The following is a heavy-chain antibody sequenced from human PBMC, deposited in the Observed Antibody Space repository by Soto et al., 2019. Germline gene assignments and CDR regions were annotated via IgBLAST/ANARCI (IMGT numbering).Heavy chain of an antibody. CDR1: GFSISSHD. V-gene: IGHV3-13*01. Sequence: GGSLRLSCAASGFSISSHDMHWVRQVIGKGLEWVSAIGTAGDTYYPDSVKGRFTISRENAKKSLYLQMNNLRAGDTAVYYCTRGYYYGMDVWGQGTTVTVSS. CDR3: TRGYYYGMDV. J-gene: IGHJ6*02. CDR2: IGTAGDT.